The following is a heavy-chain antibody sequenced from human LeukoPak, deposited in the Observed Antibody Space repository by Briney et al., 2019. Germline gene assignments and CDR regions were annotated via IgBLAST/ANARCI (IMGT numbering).Heavy chain of an antibody. CDR1: GFTFSSNA. V-gene: IGHV3-23*01. D-gene: IGHD6-19*01. CDR2: ISGSDART. CDR3: AKPLSGWYSFDY. J-gene: IGHJ4*02. Sequence: GGSLRLSCAASGFTFSSNAMSWVRQAPGKGLEWVSAISGSDARTYFADSVKGRFTISRDNSKNTLYLQMSSLRAEDTAVYYCAKPLSGWYSFDYWGQGTLVTVSS.